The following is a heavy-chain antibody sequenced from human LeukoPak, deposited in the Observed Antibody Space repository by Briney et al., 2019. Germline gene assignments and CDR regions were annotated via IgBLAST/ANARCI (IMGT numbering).Heavy chain of an antibody. Sequence: GGSLRLSCAASGFTFSDHYMDWVRQAPGKRLEWVSAVTGRGSSTYYADSVKGRFTISRDNSRNTLFLQMNSLRAEDTAIYYCAKWGDFDILTGYYVSDFWGQGTLVTVSS. CDR3: AKWGDFDILTGYYVSDF. D-gene: IGHD3-9*01. V-gene: IGHV3-23*01. J-gene: IGHJ4*02. CDR2: VTGRGSST. CDR1: GFTFSDHY.